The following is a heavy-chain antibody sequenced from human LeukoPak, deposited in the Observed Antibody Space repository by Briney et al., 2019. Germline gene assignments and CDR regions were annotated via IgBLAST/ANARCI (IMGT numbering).Heavy chain of an antibody. Sequence: GGSLRLSCAASGFSFGTSGMHWVRQAPGKGLEWVAVVWSDGTNKHYADSVRGRFTISRDNSKNTLYLQMNSLRIEDTAVYYCARYCSSTSCSHNAFDIWGQGTLVTVSS. D-gene: IGHD2-2*01. CDR1: GFSFGTSG. J-gene: IGHJ3*02. V-gene: IGHV3-33*01. CDR2: VWSDGTNK. CDR3: ARYCSSTSCSHNAFDI.